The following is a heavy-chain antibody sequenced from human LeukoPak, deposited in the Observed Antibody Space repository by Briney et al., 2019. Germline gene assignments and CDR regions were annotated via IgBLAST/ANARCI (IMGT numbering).Heavy chain of an antibody. D-gene: IGHD3-22*01. CDR2: INHSGST. CDR3: ARASNYYYDSSGYYLFDY. V-gene: IGHV4-34*01. CDR1: GGSFSGYY. J-gene: IGHJ4*02. Sequence: SETLSLTCAVYGGSFSGYYWSWIRQPPGRGLEWIGEINHSGSTNYNPSPKSRVTISVDTSKNQFSLKLSSVTAADTAVYYCARASNYYYDSSGYYLFDYWGQGTLVTVSS.